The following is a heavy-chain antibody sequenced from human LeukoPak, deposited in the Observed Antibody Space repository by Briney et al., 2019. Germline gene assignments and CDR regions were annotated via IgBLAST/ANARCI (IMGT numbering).Heavy chain of an antibody. Sequence: SVKVSCKASGGTFSSYAISWVRQAPGQGLEWMGGIIPIFGTANYAQKFQGRVTITADESTSTAYMELSSLRSEDTAVYYCARDPTRPVDYYDSSGYTSPWGAFDIWGQGTMVTVSS. CDR2: IIPIFGTA. CDR3: ARDPTRPVDYYDSSGYTSPWGAFDI. CDR1: GGTFSSYA. D-gene: IGHD3-22*01. J-gene: IGHJ3*02. V-gene: IGHV1-69*13.